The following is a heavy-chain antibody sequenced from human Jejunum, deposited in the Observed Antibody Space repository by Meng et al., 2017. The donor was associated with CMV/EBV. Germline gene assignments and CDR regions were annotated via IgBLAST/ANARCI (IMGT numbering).Heavy chain of an antibody. J-gene: IGHJ6*02. D-gene: IGHD2-2*02. CDR3: AREYCSSTSCYTGQYYYYYGMDV. V-gene: IGHV4-39*07. Sequence: SCGGLRQPPGKGLEWIGSIYYSASTYYNPSLKSRVTISVDTSKNQFSLKLSSVTAADTAVYYCAREYCSSTSCYTGQYYYYYGMDVWGQGTTVTVSS. CDR1: S. CDR2: IYYSAST.